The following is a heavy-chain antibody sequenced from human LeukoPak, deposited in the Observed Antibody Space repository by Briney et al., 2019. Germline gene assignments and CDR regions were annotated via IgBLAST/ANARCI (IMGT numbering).Heavy chain of an antibody. J-gene: IGHJ5*02. CDR2: IIPIFGTA. Sequence: GASVKVSCKASGGTFSSYAISWVRQAPGQGLEWMGGIIPIFGTANYAQKFQGRVTITTDESTSTAYMELSSLRSEDTAVYYCARVGVVVPAAVPNWFDPWGQGTLVTVSS. CDR3: ARVGVVVPAAVPNWFDP. V-gene: IGHV1-69*05. CDR1: GGTFSSYA. D-gene: IGHD2-2*01.